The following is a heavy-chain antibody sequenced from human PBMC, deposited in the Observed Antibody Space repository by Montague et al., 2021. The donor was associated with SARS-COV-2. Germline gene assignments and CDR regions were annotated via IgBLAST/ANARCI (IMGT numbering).Heavy chain of an antibody. V-gene: IGHV3-30*17. CDR2: ISYDGSNE. J-gene: IGHJ4*02. D-gene: IGHD3-22*01. CDR1: GFMFHLYA. CDR3: ARTYYYDSSGFPGPYYFDX. Sequence: SLRLSCAASGFMFHLYAMHWVRQAPGQGLEWVAVISYDGSNEFYADSVQGRFTISRDNSGNTVSLQMHSLRAEDTAVYYCARTYYYDSSGFPGPYYFDXWGQGTPVTVSP.